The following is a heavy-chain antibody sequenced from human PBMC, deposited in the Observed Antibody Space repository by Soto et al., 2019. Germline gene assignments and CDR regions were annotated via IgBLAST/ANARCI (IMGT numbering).Heavy chain of an antibody. CDR1: GFTFSSYG. V-gene: IGHV3-33*01. Sequence: QPGGSLRLSCAASGFTFSSYGMHWVRQAPGKGLEWVAVIWYDGSNKYYADSVKGRFTISRDNSKNTLYLQMNSLRAEDTAVYYCAREAPGQQLGYFDYWGQGTLVTVSS. CDR2: IWYDGSNK. D-gene: IGHD6-13*01. J-gene: IGHJ4*02. CDR3: AREAPGQQLGYFDY.